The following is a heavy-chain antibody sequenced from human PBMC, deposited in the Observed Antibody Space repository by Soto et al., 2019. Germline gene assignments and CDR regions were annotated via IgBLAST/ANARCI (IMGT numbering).Heavy chain of an antibody. V-gene: IGHV1-3*01. CDR1: GYTFTNYA. Sequence: QVQLVQSGAEVKMPGASVKVSCKAFGYTFTNYAIHWVRQAPGQRLEWMGWINAGNGNTKYSQKFQGRVTITRDTSASTAYMELNSLRSEDTAVYYCARPSVWYFDLWGRGTLVTVSS. CDR2: INAGNGNT. CDR3: ARPSVWYFDL. J-gene: IGHJ2*01.